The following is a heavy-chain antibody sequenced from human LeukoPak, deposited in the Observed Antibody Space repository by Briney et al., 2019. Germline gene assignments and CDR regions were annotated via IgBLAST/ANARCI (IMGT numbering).Heavy chain of an antibody. CDR3: ARGSAPSIVATISPDDAFDI. V-gene: IGHV3-30*14. CDR1: GFTFSSYA. J-gene: IGHJ3*02. D-gene: IGHD5-12*01. Sequence: GRSLRLSCAASGFTFSSYAMHWVRQAPGKGLEWVAVISYDGSNKYYADSVKGRFTISRDNSKNTLYLQMNSLRAEDTAVYYCARGSAPSIVATISPDDAFDIWGQGTMATVSS. CDR2: ISYDGSNK.